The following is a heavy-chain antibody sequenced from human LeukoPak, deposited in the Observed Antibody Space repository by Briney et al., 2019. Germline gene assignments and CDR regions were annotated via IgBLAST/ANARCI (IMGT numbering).Heavy chain of an antibody. CDR2: ISNDGSSR. J-gene: IGHJ4*01. CDR1: GFTVSSNY. Sequence: GGSLRLSCAASGFTVSSNYMSWVRQAPGKGLVWVSRISNDGSSRHYADSVKGRFTISRDNSKNMMYLQMNSLRAEDTAVYYCASASSHRIAAGGDYWGHGTLVTVSS. CDR3: ASASSHRIAAGGDY. V-gene: IGHV3-74*01. D-gene: IGHD6-13*01.